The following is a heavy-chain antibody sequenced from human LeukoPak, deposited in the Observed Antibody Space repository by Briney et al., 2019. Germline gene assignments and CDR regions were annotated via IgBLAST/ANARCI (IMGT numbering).Heavy chain of an antibody. CDR3: ATAVILWYGELFHFDY. D-gene: IGHD3-10*01. CDR1: GFTFSSYA. J-gene: IGHJ4*02. V-gene: IGHV3-23*01. CDR2: INGSGGST. Sequence: PGGSLRLSCAASGFTFSSYAMSWVRQAPGKGLEWVGAINGSGGSTYYADSVKGRFTISRDNSKNTLYLQMNSLRAEDTAVYYCATAVILWYGELFHFDYWGQGTLVTVSS.